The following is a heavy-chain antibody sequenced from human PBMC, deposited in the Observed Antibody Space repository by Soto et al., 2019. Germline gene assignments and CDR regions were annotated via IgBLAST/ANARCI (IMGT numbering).Heavy chain of an antibody. CDR1: GFTFSSYG. J-gene: IGHJ4*02. V-gene: IGHV3-30*18. CDR3: AKVHYYDSIRPFDY. Sequence: PGGSLRLSCAASGFTFSSYGMHWVRQAPGKGLEWVAVISYDGSNKYYADSVKGRFTISRDNSKNTLYLQMNSLRAEDTAVYYCAKVHYYDSIRPFDYWGQGTLVTSPQ. D-gene: IGHD3-22*01. CDR2: ISYDGSNK.